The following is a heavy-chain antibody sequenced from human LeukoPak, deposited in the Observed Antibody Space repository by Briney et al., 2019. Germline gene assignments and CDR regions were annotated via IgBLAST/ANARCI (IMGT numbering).Heavy chain of an antibody. Sequence: PGGSLRLSCAASGFTFSSYGMHWVRQAPGKGLERVAVIWYDGSNKYYVDSVKGRFTISRDNSKNTVYLQMNSLRAEDTAVYYCARAVAGVSMDVWAQGTTVTVS. CDR3: ARAVAGVSMDV. CDR1: GFTFSSYG. CDR2: IWYDGSNK. D-gene: IGHD6-19*01. J-gene: IGHJ6*02. V-gene: IGHV3-33*01.